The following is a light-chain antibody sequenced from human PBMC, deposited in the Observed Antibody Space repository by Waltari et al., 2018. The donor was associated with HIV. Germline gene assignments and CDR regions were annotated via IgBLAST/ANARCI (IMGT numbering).Light chain of an antibody. Sequence: SYEVTQTPSVSVSPGQTASITCSGEEVKSKYVCWYQQRPGQSPSLVMYEDSKRPSGLPERFSGSNSGNTATLTISGTQVTDEADYYCQVCDSSPGTVVFGGGTKLTVL. V-gene: IGLV3-1*01. CDR3: QVCDSSPGTVV. J-gene: IGLJ2*01. CDR2: EDS. CDR1: EVKSKY.